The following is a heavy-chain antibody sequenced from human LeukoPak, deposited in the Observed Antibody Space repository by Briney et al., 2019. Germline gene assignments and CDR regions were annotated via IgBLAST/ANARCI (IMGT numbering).Heavy chain of an antibody. D-gene: IGHD3-22*01. CDR1: GGSISSYY. CDR2: IYYSGST. CDR3: ARGYYDSSGYYVGLNNWFDP. Sequence: PSETLSLTCTVSGGSISSYYWSWIRHPPGKGLEWIGCIYYSGSTNYNPSLKSRVTISVDTSKNPFSLKLSSVTAADTAVYYCARGYYDSSGYYVGLNNWFDPWGQGTLVTVSS. J-gene: IGHJ5*02. V-gene: IGHV4-59*08.